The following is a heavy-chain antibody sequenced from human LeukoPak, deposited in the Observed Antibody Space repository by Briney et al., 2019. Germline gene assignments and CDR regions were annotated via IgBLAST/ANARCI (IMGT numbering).Heavy chain of an antibody. CDR1: GGSISSSSYY. D-gene: IGHD4-23*01. CDR3: AREVADYGGYYYYHYMDV. J-gene: IGHJ6*03. Sequence: SETLSLTCTVSGGSISSSSYYWGWIRQPPGKGLGWIGSIYYSGSTNYNPSLKSRVTISVDTSKNQFSLKMSSVTAADTAVYYCAREVADYGGYYYYHYMDVWGKGTTVTISS. CDR2: IYYSGST. V-gene: IGHV4-39*07.